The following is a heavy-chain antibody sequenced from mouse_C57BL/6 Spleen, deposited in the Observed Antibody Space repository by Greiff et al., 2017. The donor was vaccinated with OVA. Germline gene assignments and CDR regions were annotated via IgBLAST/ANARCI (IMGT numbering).Heavy chain of an antibody. CDR1: GFTFSDYG. V-gene: IGHV5-15*01. CDR3: ARYYGEGYFDV. Sequence: EVQLVESGGGLVQPGGSLKLSCAASGFTFSDYGMAWVRQAPRKGPEWVAFISNLAYSIYYADTVTGRFTISRENAKNTLYLEMSSLRSEDTAMYYCARYYGEGYFDVWGTGTTVTVSS. D-gene: IGHD1-2*01. J-gene: IGHJ1*03. CDR2: ISNLAYSI.